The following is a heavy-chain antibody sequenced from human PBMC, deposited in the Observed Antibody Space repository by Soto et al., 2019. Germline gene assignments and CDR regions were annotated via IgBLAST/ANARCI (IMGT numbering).Heavy chain of an antibody. CDR1: GYTFTNSG. CDR2: IGAYNGHT. Sequence: ASVKVSCKASGYTFTNSGISWVRQAPGQGLEWMGWIGAYNGHTKYAQKLQGRVTMTTDTSTSTAYMELRSLKSDDTAAYYCAREDYYDGSGYLPVRYCFGMDVWGQGTTVTVSS. V-gene: IGHV1-18*01. J-gene: IGHJ6*02. D-gene: IGHD3-22*01. CDR3: AREDYYDGSGYLPVRYCFGMDV.